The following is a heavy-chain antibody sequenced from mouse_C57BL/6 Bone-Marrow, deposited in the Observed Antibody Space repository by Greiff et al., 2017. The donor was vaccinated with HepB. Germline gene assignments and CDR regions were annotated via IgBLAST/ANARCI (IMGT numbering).Heavy chain of an antibody. CDR1: GYTFTSYW. D-gene: IGHD1-1*01. Sequence: QVHVKQPGAELVKPGASVKLSCKASGYTFTSYWMHWVKQRPGRGLEWIGRIDPNSGGTKYNEKFKSKATLTVDKPSRTAYMQLSSLTSEDSAVYNGARTILYDGSRTKDDWGQGTSVTVSS. V-gene: IGHV1-72*01. CDR3: ARTILYDGSRTKDD. CDR2: IDPNSGGT. J-gene: IGHJ4*01.